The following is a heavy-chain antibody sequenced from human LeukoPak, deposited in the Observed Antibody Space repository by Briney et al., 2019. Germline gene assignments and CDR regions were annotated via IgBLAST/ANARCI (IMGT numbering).Heavy chain of an antibody. CDR2: ISYDGSNK. D-gene: IGHD1-1*01. CDR1: GFTFSSYG. CDR3: AKEGTVNYWYFDL. Sequence: GRSLRLSCAASGFTFSSYGMHWVRQAPGKGLEWVAVISYDGSNKYYADSVKGRFTISRDNSKNTLYLQMNSLRAEDTAVYYCAKEGTVNYWYFDLWGRGTLVTVSS. J-gene: IGHJ2*01. V-gene: IGHV3-30*18.